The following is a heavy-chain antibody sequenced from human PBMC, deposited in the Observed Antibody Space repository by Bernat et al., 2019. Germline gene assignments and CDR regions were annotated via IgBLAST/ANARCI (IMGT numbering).Heavy chain of an antibody. CDR3: ARHYGDDSIDY. J-gene: IGHJ4*02. D-gene: IGHD4-17*01. CDR2: IDWDDDK. CDR1: GFSLTTAGMS. V-gene: IGHV2-70*15. Sequence: QVTLRESGPALVQPTQTLTLTCNFSGFSLTTAGMSVSWIRQPPGKALEWLTRIDWDDDKYYSPSLKPRLTISKDTSKNQVVLTMTNMDPVDTATYYCARHYGDDSIDYWGQGTLVTVSS.